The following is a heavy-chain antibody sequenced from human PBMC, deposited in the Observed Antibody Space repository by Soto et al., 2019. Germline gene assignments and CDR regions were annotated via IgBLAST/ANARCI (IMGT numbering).Heavy chain of an antibody. CDR2: ISYDGSNK. J-gene: IGHJ4*02. D-gene: IGHD3-3*01. Sequence: SGGSLRLSCAASGFTFSSYGMHWVRQAPGKGLEWVAVISYDGSNKYYADSVKGRFTISRDNSKNTLYLQMNSLRAEDTAVYYCAKARGTTISDYWGQGTLVTVSS. V-gene: IGHV3-30*18. CDR1: GFTFSSYG. CDR3: AKARGTTISDY.